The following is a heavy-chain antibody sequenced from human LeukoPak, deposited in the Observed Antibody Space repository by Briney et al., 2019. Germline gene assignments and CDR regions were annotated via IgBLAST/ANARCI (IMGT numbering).Heavy chain of an antibody. Sequence: PSQTLSLTCTVSGGSISGGSYYWSWIRQPPGKGLEWIGYIYYSGSTKYNLSLKSRVTISVDTSKNQLSLKLSSVTAADTAVYYCARGEYGLFDYCGQGTLVTVSS. CDR1: GGSISGGSYY. CDR3: ARGEYGLFDY. CDR2: IYYSGST. J-gene: IGHJ4*02. V-gene: IGHV4-61*01. D-gene: IGHD2/OR15-2a*01.